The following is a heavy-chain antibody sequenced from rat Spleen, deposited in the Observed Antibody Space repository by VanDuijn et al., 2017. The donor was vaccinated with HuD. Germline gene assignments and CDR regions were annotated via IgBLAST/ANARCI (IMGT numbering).Heavy chain of an antibody. CDR1: GYSITSNF. CDR3: ARFIGTPYWYFDF. Sequence: EVQLQESGPALVKPSQSLSLTCSVTGYSITSNFWGWIRKFPGDKMEWIGHISYSGSTSYNPSLKSRISITKDTSKNQFFLQLNSVTTEDTATYYCARFIGTPYWYFDFWGPGTMVTVSS. CDR2: ISYSGST. J-gene: IGHJ1*01. D-gene: IGHD1-1*01. V-gene: IGHV3-1*01.